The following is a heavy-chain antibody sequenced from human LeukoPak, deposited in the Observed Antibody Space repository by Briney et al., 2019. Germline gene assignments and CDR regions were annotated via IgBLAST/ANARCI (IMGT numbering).Heavy chain of an antibody. CDR3: ARIAAARDYYYYYGMDV. CDR2: ISAYNGNT. D-gene: IGHD6-13*01. CDR1: GYTFTSYG. J-gene: IGHJ6*02. V-gene: IGHV1-18*01. Sequence: GASVKVSCKASGYTFTSYGISWVRQAPGQGLEWMGWISAYNGNTNYAQKLQGRVTMTTDTSTSTAYMELRSLRSDDTAVYYCARIAAARDYYYYYGMDVWGQGTTVTVSS.